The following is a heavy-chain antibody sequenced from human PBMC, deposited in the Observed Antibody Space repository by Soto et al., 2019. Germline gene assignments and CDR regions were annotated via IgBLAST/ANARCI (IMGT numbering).Heavy chain of an antibody. D-gene: IGHD3-9*01. Sequence: PSETLSLTCTVSGGSISSGGYYWSWIRQHPGKGLEWIGYIYYSGSTYYNPSLKSRVTISVDTSKNQFSLKLSSVTAADTAVYYCARDQPYYDILTGYYSGCFDPWGQGTLVTISS. J-gene: IGHJ5*02. CDR3: ARDQPYYDILTGYYSGCFDP. CDR1: GGSISSGGYY. CDR2: IYYSGST. V-gene: IGHV4-31*03.